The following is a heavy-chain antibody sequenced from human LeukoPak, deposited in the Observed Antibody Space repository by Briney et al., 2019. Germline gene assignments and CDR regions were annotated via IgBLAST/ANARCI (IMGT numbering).Heavy chain of an antibody. Sequence: HPGRSLRLSCAASGFTFSSYYMHWVRQAPGKGLEWVAVISFDGSRKYYADSVKGRFTISRDNSMNTLYLQMSSLRVGDTAIYYCAKAGASHTAMDFLFDYWGQGTLVTVSS. J-gene: IGHJ4*02. CDR3: AKAGASHTAMDFLFDY. CDR1: GFTFSSYY. CDR2: ISFDGSRK. V-gene: IGHV3-30*18. D-gene: IGHD5-18*01.